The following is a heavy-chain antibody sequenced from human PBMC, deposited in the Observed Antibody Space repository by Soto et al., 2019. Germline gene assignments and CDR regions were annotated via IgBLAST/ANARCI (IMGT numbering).Heavy chain of an antibody. D-gene: IGHD3-10*01. CDR1: GYSFTSYW. CDR3: ARRARTYYYGSGSYYNVIDY. V-gene: IGHV5-51*01. Sequence: PGESLKISCRGSGYSFTSYWIGWVRQMPGKGLEWMGIIYPGDSDTRYSPSFQGQVTISADKSISTAYLQWSSLKASDTAMYYCARRARTYYYGSGSYYNVIDYWGQGTLVTVSS. J-gene: IGHJ4*02. CDR2: IYPGDSDT.